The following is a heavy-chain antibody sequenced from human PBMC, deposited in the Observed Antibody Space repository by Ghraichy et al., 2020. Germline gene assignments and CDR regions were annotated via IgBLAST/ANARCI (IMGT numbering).Heavy chain of an antibody. CDR2: ISYDGSNK. CDR1: GFTLSSYG. D-gene: IGHD3-3*01. V-gene: IGHV3-30*03. Sequence: GGSLRLFCAASGFTLSSYGMHWVRQAPGKGLEWVAVISYDGSNKYYADSVKGRLTISRDNSKNTLYLQMNSLRVEDTAVYYCVREVDLGTIFGVVSINYYYYGMDVWGQGTTVTVSS. J-gene: IGHJ6*02. CDR3: VREVDLGTIFGVVSINYYYYGMDV.